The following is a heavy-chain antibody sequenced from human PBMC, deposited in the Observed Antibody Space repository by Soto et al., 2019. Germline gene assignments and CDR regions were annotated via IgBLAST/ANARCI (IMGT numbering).Heavy chain of an antibody. V-gene: IGHV3-23*01. Sequence: GVPLRLSWAASGGNINSSAMNWTRQAQGKGLEWVSTLSNTGGGKFYAESAKSRFTISRDNSNNMLYLQMHSFRAEDTAVYFCAICRHKTSDYNTWLEPWGRGTLVTVSS. D-gene: IGHD3-16*01. CDR1: GGNINSSA. CDR2: LSNTGGGK. CDR3: AICRHKTSDYNTWLEP. J-gene: IGHJ5*02.